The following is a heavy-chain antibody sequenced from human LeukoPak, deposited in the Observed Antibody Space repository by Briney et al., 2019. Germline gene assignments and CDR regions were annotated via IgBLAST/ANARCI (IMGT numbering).Heavy chain of an antibody. J-gene: IGHJ4*02. CDR1: GFTFNSYS. Sequence: GGPLRLSCAASGFTFNSYSMNWVRQAPGKGLERVSSISSSSSSIYYADSVKGRFTISRDNAKNSLYLQMNSLRAEDTAVYYCARASGDIVETATMGSYWGQGTLVTVSS. V-gene: IGHV3-21*01. CDR3: ARASGDIVETATMGSY. CDR2: ISSSSSSI. D-gene: IGHD5-18*01.